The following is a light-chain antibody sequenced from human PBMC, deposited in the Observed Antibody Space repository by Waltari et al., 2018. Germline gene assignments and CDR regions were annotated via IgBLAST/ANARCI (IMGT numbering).Light chain of an antibody. V-gene: IGLV2-11*01. CDR1: SSDLGGYYY. CDR2: DVT. Sequence: QSALTQPRSVSGSPGQSVTISCTGTSSDLGGYYYVSWYQQHPGKAPKLMLYDVTKRPSGVPGRFSGSKSGNTASLTISGLQAEDEADYYCCSYADSYTAVFGGGTTLTVL. J-gene: IGLJ3*02. CDR3: CSYADSYTAV.